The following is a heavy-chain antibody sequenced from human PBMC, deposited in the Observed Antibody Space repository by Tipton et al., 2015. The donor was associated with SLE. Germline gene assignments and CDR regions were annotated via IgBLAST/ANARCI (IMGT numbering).Heavy chain of an antibody. V-gene: IGHV4-34*01. Sequence: TLSLTCAVYGGSFSGYYWSWIRQPPRKGLEWIGEINHTGSINYNPSLKSRVTISVDTSKNQFSPKLSSVTAADTAVYYCTRGADTYSSSWWYYYYYMDVWGKGTTVTVSS. CDR2: INHTGSI. J-gene: IGHJ6*03. D-gene: IGHD6-13*01. CDR1: GGSFSGYY. CDR3: TRGADTYSSSWWYYYYYMDV.